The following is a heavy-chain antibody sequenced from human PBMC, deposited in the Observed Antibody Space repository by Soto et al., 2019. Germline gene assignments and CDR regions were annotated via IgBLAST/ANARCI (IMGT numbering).Heavy chain of an antibody. CDR1: GYTFTSYY. CDR3: ARDPGSIVVVPAAIKSWLDT. CDR2: INPSGGST. D-gene: IGHD2-2*01. J-gene: IGHJ5*02. Sequence: ASVKVSCKASGYTFTSYYMHWVRQAPGQGLEWMGIINPSGGSTSYAQKFQGRVTMTRDTSTSTVYMELSSLRSEDTAVYYCARDPGSIVVVPAAIKSWLDTWGQGTLLTVSS. V-gene: IGHV1-46*03.